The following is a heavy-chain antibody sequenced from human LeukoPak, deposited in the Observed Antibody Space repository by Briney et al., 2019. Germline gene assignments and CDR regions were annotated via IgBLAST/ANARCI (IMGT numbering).Heavy chain of an antibody. CDR1: GFTFDDYA. CDR2: ISGRRSFI. CDR3: ARDSAAGTTSFSFDL. D-gene: IGHD6-13*01. V-gene: IGHV3-21*01. Sequence: PGGSLRLSCAASGFTFDDYAMHWVRQAPGKGLEWVSSISGRRSFIYYADSVKGRFTISRDNARNSLYLQMNSLRAEDTAVYYCARDSAAGTTSFSFDLWGHGTLVTVSS. J-gene: IGHJ4*01.